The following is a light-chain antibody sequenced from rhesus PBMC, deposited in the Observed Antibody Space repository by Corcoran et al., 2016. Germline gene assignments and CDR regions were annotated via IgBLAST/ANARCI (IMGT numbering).Light chain of an antibody. Sequence: EIVMTQSPATLALSPGERATLSCRASQSDSSYLAWYQQKPGQAPRLLIYGASSRATGIPDRFSGSGSGTEFTLTISSLEPEDVGVYFCLQSSNWWAFGQGTKVEIK. V-gene: IGKV3-24*04. J-gene: IGKJ1*01. CDR1: QSDSSY. CDR2: GAS. CDR3: LQSSNWWA.